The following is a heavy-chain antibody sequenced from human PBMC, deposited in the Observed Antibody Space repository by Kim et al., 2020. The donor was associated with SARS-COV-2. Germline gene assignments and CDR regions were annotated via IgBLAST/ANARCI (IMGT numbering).Heavy chain of an antibody. CDR3: AKGFYNWNDGWFDP. J-gene: IGHJ5*02. D-gene: IGHD1-20*01. V-gene: IGHV3-23*01. Sequence: ADSVKGGLPISRDNSKNTLYLQMNSLRAEDTAVYYCAKGFYNWNDGWFDPWGQGTLVTVSS.